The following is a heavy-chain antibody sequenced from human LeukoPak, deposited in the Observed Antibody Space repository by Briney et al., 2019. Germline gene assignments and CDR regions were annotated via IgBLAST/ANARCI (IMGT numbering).Heavy chain of an antibody. D-gene: IGHD4-17*01. CDR2: ISSSGSTI. Sequence: PGGSLTLSCAASGFTFSDYYMSWIRQAPGKGLGWVSYISSSGSTIYYADSVKGRFTITRDNAKNSLYLQMNSLRAEETAVYYCAGITVTTSMGAFDIWGQGTMVTVSS. J-gene: IGHJ3*02. CDR1: GFTFSDYY. V-gene: IGHV3-11*04. CDR3: AGITVTTSMGAFDI.